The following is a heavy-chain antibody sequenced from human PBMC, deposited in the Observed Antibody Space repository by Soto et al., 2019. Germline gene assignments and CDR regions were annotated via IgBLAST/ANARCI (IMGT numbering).Heavy chain of an antibody. CDR3: ARDTKRYCSGGSCYSALYYYYYYMDV. D-gene: IGHD2-15*01. Sequence: EVQLVESGGGLVQPGGSLRLSCAASGFTFSSYWMSWVSQAPGKGLEWVANIKQDGSEKYYVDSVKGRFTISRDNAKNSLYLQMNSLRAEDTAVYYCARDTKRYCSGGSCYSALYYYYYYMDVWGKGTTVTVSS. V-gene: IGHV3-7*01. CDR2: IKQDGSEK. J-gene: IGHJ6*03. CDR1: GFTFSSYW.